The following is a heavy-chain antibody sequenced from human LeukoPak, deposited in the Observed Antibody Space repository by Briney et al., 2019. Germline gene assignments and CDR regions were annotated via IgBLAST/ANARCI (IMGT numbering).Heavy chain of an antibody. CDR3: ARDISIAVAGTGGDY. V-gene: IGHV1-18*01. D-gene: IGHD6-19*01. CDR2: ISGYNGNT. J-gene: IGHJ4*02. Sequence: ASVKVSCKTSGYTFTSLDINWVRQAPGQGLEWMGWISGYNGNTNYVQKLQGRVTMTTDTSTTTAHMELRSLRSDDTAVYYCARDISIAVAGTGGDYWGQGTLVTVSS. CDR1: GYTFTSLD.